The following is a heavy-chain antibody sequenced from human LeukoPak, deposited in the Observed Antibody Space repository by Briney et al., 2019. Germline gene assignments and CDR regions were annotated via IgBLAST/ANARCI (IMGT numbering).Heavy chain of an antibody. D-gene: IGHD6-13*01. V-gene: IGHV4-34*01. CDR3: ARSKGGIAAAGTYSLYY. CDR1: GGSFSGYY. J-gene: IGHJ4*02. CDR2: INHSGST. Sequence: SETLSLTCAAYGGSFSGYYWSWIRQPPGKGLEWIGEINHSGSTNYNPSLKSRVTISVDTSKNQFSLKLSSVTAADTAVYYCARSKGGIAAAGTYSLYYWGQGTLVTVSS.